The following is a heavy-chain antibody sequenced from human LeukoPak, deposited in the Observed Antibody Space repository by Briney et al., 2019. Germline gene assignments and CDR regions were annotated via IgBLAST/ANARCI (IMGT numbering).Heavy chain of an antibody. V-gene: IGHV3-11*03. D-gene: IGHD1-26*01. CDR3: ARISGSYVFDY. CDR1: GFTFSDYY. J-gene: IGHJ4*02. CDR2: ISSSTYT. Sequence: GGSLRLSCAACGFTFSDYYMRWIHQAPGKGLEWISYISSSTYTNYADSVKGRFTISRDNAKNSMYLQMNSLRAEDTAVYYCARISGSYVFDYWGQGTLVTVSS.